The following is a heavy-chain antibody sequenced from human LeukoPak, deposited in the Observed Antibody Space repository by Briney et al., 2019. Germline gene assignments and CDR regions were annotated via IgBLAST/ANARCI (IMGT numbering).Heavy chain of an antibody. CDR1: GFTFSSYA. V-gene: IGHV3-23*01. CDR3: AKERGNGVRGAFDI. Sequence: GGSLRLSCAASGFTFSSYAMNWVRQAPGKGLEWVSVISGSGGSTYYADSVKGRFTMSRDNSKNTLYLQMSSLRAEDTAVYYCAKERGNGVRGAFDIWGQGTMVTVSS. J-gene: IGHJ3*02. D-gene: IGHD4-17*01. CDR2: ISGSGGST.